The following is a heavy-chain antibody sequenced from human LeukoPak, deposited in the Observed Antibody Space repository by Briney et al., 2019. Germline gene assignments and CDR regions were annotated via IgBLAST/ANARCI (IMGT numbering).Heavy chain of an antibody. D-gene: IGHD5-12*01. V-gene: IGHV4-39*07. Sequence: SETLSLTCTVSGGSISSSSYYWGWIRQPPGKGLEWIGSIYYSGSTYYNPSLKSRVTISVDTSKNQFSLKLSSVTAADTAVYYCARGLRGYSGYAFDYWGQGTLVTVSS. CDR3: ARGLRGYSGYAFDY. CDR1: GGSISSSSYY. J-gene: IGHJ4*02. CDR2: IYYSGST.